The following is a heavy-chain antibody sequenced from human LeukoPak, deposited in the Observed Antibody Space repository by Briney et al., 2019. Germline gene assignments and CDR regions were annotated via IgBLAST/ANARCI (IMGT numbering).Heavy chain of an antibody. D-gene: IGHD4-17*01. Sequence: SETLSLTCPVSGGSISSYYWSWIRQPPGKGLEWIGEINHSGSTNYNPSLKSRVTISVDTSKNQFSLKLSSVTAADTAVYYCARGDYGDYWIDYWGQGTLVTVSS. V-gene: IGHV4-34*01. CDR2: INHSGST. CDR1: GGSISSYY. CDR3: ARGDYGDYWIDY. J-gene: IGHJ4*02.